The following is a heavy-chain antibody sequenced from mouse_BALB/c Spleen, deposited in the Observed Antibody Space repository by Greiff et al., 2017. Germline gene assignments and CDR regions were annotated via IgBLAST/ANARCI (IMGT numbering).Heavy chain of an antibody. CDR2: INSNGGGT. CDR3: ARHPSGTNYFDY. D-gene: IGHD3-1*01. CDR1: GFTFSSYY. J-gene: IGHJ2*01. V-gene: IGHV5-6-2*01. Sequence: DVKLVESGGGLVKLGGSLKLSCAASGFTFSSYYMSWVRQTPEKRLELVAAINSNGGGTYYPDTVKGRFTISRDNAKNTLYLQMSSLKSEDTALYYCARHPSGTNYFDYWGQGTTLTVSS.